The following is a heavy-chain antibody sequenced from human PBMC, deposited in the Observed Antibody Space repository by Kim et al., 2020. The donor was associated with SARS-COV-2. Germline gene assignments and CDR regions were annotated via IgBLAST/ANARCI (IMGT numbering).Heavy chain of an antibody. CDR3: AKGLNWYSSSVDY. V-gene: IGHV3-23*01. D-gene: IGHD6-13*01. Sequence: YADAVKGRFTIARDNSKNTLYLQMNSLRAEDTAVYYCAKGLNWYSSSVDYWGQGTLVTVSS. J-gene: IGHJ4*02.